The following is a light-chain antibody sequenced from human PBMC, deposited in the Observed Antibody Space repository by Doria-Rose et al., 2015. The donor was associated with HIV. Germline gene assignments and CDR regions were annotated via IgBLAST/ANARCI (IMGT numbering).Light chain of an antibody. J-gene: IGKJ1*01. CDR3: HQYGTSWT. CDR2: DGS. Sequence: EIVMTQSPGTLSLSPGERATLSCRASQSFSNTYLAWYQQKPGQAPSLLIYDGSTSATGIPDRFSASGSGTDFTLTINRLEPEDFALYYCHQYGTSWTFGQGTKVEI. CDR1: QSFSNTY. V-gene: IGKV3-20*01.